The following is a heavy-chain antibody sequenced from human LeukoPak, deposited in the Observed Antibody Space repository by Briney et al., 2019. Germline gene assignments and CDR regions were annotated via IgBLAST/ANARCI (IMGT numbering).Heavy chain of an antibody. Sequence: GASVKVSCKASGYTFTSYYMHWVRQAPGQGLEWMGIINPGGGSTSYAQKFQGRVTMTRDTSTSTVYMGLSSLRSEDTAVYYCARSHYDFWSGSLNWFDPWGQGTLVTVSS. CDR3: ARSHYDFWSGSLNWFDP. J-gene: IGHJ5*02. CDR2: INPGGGST. CDR1: GYTFTSYY. V-gene: IGHV1-46*01. D-gene: IGHD3-3*01.